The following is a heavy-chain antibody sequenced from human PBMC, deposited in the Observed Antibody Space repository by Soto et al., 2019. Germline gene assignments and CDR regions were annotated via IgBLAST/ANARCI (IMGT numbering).Heavy chain of an antibody. D-gene: IGHD3-3*01. J-gene: IGHJ3*02. Sequence: GGSLRLSCAASGFTFSSYWMHWVRQAPGKGLVWVPRIISDGSSTTYADSVKGRFTISRDNAKNTLYLQMNSLRAEDTAVYYCARIQSYYDFWSGYYHDAFDIWGQGTMVTVSS. V-gene: IGHV3-74*01. CDR1: GFTFSSYW. CDR3: ARIQSYYDFWSGYYHDAFDI. CDR2: IISDGSST.